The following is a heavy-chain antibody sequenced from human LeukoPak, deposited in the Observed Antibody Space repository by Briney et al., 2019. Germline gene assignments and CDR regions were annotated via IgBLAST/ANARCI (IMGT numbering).Heavy chain of an antibody. CDR1: GYTFTTYG. Sequence: RASVKVSCKASGYTFTTYGINWVRQAPGQGLEWMGWISVYNDNTYYTQKLQGRVTTTTDTSTSTAYMELGSLISDDTAVYYCARGVSSWYYGMDVWGQGTTVIVSS. CDR3: ARGVSSWYYGMDV. CDR2: ISVYNDNT. V-gene: IGHV1-18*01. D-gene: IGHD6-13*01. J-gene: IGHJ6*02.